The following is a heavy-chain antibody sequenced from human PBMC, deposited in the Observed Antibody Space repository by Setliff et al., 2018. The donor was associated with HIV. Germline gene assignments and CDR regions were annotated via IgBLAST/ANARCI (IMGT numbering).Heavy chain of an antibody. CDR1: GGTFSSYG. Sequence: SVKVSCKASGGTFSSYGITWVRQAPGQGLEWVGGIVPILNIANYAQEFQGRATITADKSTSTVYMEVRDLKPDDTALYYCARGWSEGTHLFQVEYFQHWGQGTLVTVSS. V-gene: IGHV1-69*10. CDR2: IVPILNIA. CDR3: ARGWSEGTHLFQVEYFQH. D-gene: IGHD2-8*01. J-gene: IGHJ1*01.